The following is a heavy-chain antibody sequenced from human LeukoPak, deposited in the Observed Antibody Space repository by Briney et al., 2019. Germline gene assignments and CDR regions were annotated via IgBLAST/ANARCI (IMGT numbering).Heavy chain of an antibody. V-gene: IGHV3-48*03. Sequence: HPGGSLRFSCTASGFTFSSYEMNWVRQAPGKGLEWVSDISSSGSPIYYADSVKGRFTVSRDNAKNSLYLQMSSLRAEDTAVYYCARTMAFWGQGTLVAVSS. J-gene: IGHJ4*02. CDR2: ISSSGSPI. CDR1: GFTFSSYE. D-gene: IGHD5-24*01. CDR3: ARTMAF.